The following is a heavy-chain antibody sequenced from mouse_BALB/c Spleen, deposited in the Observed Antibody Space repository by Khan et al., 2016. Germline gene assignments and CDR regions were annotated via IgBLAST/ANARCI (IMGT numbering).Heavy chain of an antibody. D-gene: IGHD1-1*01. Sequence: EVQLVETGPDLVKPSQSLSLTCTVTGHSITSGYSWHWIRQFPGNKLEWMGYINYSGSTNYNTSLKSRISITRDTSKNQFFLQLNSVTTEDAATYYCARDYYCSSYFDCGGQGTTLAVSS. J-gene: IGHJ2*01. V-gene: IGHV3-1*02. CDR2: INYSGST. CDR1: GHSITSGYS. CDR3: ARDYYCSSYFDC.